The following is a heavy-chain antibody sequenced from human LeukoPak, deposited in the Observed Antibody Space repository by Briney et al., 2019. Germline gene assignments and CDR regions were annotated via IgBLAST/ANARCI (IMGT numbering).Heavy chain of an antibody. J-gene: IGHJ4*02. CDR2: INWNGSST. Sequence: GGSLRLSCAASGFTFNTYAMSWVRQAPGKGLEWVSGINWNGSSTGYADSVKGRFTISRDNAKNSLYLQMNSLRAEDTALYYCARIVGATTRGAYYFDYWGQGTLVTVSS. CDR1: GFTFNTYA. CDR3: ARIVGATTRGAYYFDY. V-gene: IGHV3-20*04. D-gene: IGHD1-26*01.